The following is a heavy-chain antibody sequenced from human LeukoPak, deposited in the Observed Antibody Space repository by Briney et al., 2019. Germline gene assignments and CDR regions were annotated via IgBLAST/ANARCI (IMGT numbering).Heavy chain of an antibody. J-gene: IGHJ4*02. CDR1: GFRFSSYA. D-gene: IGHD6-13*01. CDR2: ISGSGVST. V-gene: IGHV3-23*01. Sequence: GGSLRLACAASGFRFSSYAMSWVRQAPGKGLEWVSAISGSGVSTYYADSVKGRFTVSRDNSKNTLYLQMSSLRAEDTAVYYCARVISWWEGDGYYFDYWGQGTLVTVSS. CDR3: ARVISWWEGDGYYFDY.